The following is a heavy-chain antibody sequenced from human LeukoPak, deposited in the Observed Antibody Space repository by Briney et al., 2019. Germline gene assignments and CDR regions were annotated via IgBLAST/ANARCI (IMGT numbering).Heavy chain of an antibody. J-gene: IGHJ5*02. CDR1: GGSFSGYY. CDR3: ARGVPPYQLLWFGYNWFDP. CDR2: INHSGST. Sequence: PSETLSLTCAVYGGSFSGYYWSWIRQPPGKGLEWIGEINHSGSTNYNPSLKSRVTISVDTSKNQFSLKLSSVTAADTAVYYCARGVPPYQLLWFGYNWFDPWGQGTLVTVSS. V-gene: IGHV4-34*01. D-gene: IGHD3-10*01.